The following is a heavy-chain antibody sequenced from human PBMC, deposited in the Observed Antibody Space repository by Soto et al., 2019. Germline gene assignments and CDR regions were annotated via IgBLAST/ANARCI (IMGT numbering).Heavy chain of an antibody. J-gene: IGHJ4*02. CDR1: GGSISSSNC. CDR2: IYHSGST. CDR3: AGESYYGSGIEV. V-gene: IGHV4-4*02. Sequence: QVQLQESGPGLVKPSGTLSLTCAVSGGSISSSNCWCWVRQPPGKGMEWIGEIYHSGSTNYNPSLKSRVTVTVDKSKNQFSLKLSSVTAADTAVYYCAGESYYGSGIEVWGQGTLVTVSS. D-gene: IGHD3-10*01.